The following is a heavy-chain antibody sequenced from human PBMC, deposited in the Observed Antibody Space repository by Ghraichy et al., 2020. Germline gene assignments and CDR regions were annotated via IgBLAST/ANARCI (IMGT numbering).Heavy chain of an antibody. J-gene: IGHJ5*02. D-gene: IGHD1-26*01. Sequence: GGSLRLSCAASSFTFRDYWLTWVRQAPGKGLEWVANIKEDGNLKYYVDSVKGRFTISRDNAKNSLYLQMDSLRAGDTAVYYCARDTTPFTNPYYDALDAWGQGTLVIVSS. CDR2: IKEDGNLK. CDR3: ARDTTPFTNPYYDALDA. CDR1: SFTFRDYW. V-gene: IGHV3-7*03.